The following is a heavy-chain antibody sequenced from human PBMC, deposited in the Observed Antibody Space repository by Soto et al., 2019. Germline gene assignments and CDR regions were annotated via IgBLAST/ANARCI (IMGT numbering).Heavy chain of an antibody. J-gene: IGHJ6*02. CDR1: GYTFTSYD. D-gene: IGHD1-20*01. CDR2: MNPNSGYT. V-gene: IGHV1-8*01. CDR3: ARELHITGMTDYYYYYGMDV. Sequence: QVQLVQSGAEVKKPGASVKVSCKASGYTFTSYDSNWVQQATGQGREWMGWMNPNSGYTGYAQKFQGRVTMTRNTFISTAYMEHSSLRSEDPAVYYCARELHITGMTDYYYYYGMDVWGQGTTVTVSS.